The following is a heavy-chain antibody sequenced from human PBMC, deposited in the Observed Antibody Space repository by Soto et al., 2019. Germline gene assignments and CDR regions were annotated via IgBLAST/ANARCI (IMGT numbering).Heavy chain of an antibody. J-gene: IGHJ3*02. CDR2: ISSSSSYI. D-gene: IGHD1-26*01. CDR1: GFTFSSYS. Sequence: GGSLRLSCAASGFTFSSYSMNWVRQAPGKGLEWVSSISSSSSYIYYADSVKGRFTISRDNAKNSLYLQMNSLRAEDTAVYYCARDQGGSYPDAFDIWGQGTMVTVS. CDR3: ARDQGGSYPDAFDI. V-gene: IGHV3-21*01.